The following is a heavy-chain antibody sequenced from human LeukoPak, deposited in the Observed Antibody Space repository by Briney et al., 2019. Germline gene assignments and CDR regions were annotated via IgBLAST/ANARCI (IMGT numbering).Heavy chain of an antibody. CDR2: INPNSGGT. Sequence: ASVKVSFKASGYTFSGYYIHWVRQVPGQGLEWMGRINPNSGGTNSAQKFQGRVTMTRDTSISTAYMELSRLRFDDTAVYYCARAKGAVDHNWFDPWGQGTLVTVSS. D-gene: IGHD6-19*01. J-gene: IGHJ5*02. CDR1: GYTFSGYY. CDR3: ARAKGAVDHNWFDP. V-gene: IGHV1-2*06.